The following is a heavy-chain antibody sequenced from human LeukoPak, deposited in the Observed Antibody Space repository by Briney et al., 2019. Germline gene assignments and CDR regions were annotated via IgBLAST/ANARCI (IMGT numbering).Heavy chain of an antibody. J-gene: IGHJ4*02. CDR1: GFTFDDYA. CDR3: GVTSIAAAGTHFDY. V-gene: IGHV4-4*07. CDR2: IYTSGST. D-gene: IGHD6-13*01. Sequence: PGGSLRLSCAASGFTFDDYAMHWIRQPAGKGLEWIGRIYTSGSTNYNPSLKSRVTISVDTSKNQFSLKLSSVTAADTAVYYCGVTSIAAAGTHFDYWGQGTLVTVSS.